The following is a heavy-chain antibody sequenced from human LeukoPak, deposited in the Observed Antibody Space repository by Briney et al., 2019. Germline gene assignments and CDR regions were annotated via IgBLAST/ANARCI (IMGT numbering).Heavy chain of an antibody. D-gene: IGHD5-24*01. CDR2: IIPIFGTA. V-gene: IGHV1-69*13. CDR3: ARDTQAPTPALEMATINIEVAFDI. J-gene: IGHJ3*02. Sequence: GASVKVSCKASGYTFTSYGISWVRQAPGQGLEWMGGIIPIFGTANYAQKFQGRVTITADESTSTAYMELSSLRSEDTAVYYCARDTQAPTPALEMATINIEVAFDIWGQGTMVTVSS. CDR1: GYTFTSYG.